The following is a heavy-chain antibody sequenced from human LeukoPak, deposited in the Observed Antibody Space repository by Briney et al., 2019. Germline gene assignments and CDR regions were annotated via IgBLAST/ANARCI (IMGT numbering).Heavy chain of an antibody. CDR2: IIPFYGTI. CDR1: RGTFSNYA. J-gene: IGHJ6*02. Sequence: ASVKVSCKTPRGTFSNYAISWVRQAPGQGLEWLGGIIPFYGTIHYAQRFQGRVTLTADESTSIAYMELARLGSEDTAVYYSARGTYDILTGSRYYYYGMDVWGQGTTVTVS. D-gene: IGHD3-9*01. V-gene: IGHV1-69*13. CDR3: ARGTYDILTGSRYYYYGMDV.